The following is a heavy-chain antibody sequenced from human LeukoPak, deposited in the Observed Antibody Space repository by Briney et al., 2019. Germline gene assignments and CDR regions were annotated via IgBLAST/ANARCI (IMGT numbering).Heavy chain of an antibody. D-gene: IGHD7-27*01. V-gene: IGHV4-61*02. J-gene: IGHJ4*02. CDR3: ARDLWGLDY. CDR2: IYTSGST. Sequence: SSETLSLTCTVSGGSVSSGSYYWSWIRQPAGQGLEWIGRIYTSGSTNYNPSLKSRVTISVDTSKNQFSLKLTSVTAADTAMYYCARDLWGLDYWGQGALVTVSS. CDR1: GGSVSSGSYY.